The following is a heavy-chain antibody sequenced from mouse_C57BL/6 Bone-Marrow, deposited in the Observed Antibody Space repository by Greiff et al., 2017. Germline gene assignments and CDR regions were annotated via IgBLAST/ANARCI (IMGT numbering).Heavy chain of an antibody. Sequence: EVQLQQSGPGLVKPSQSLSLTCSVTGYSITSGYYWNWIRQFPGNKLEWMGYISYDGSNNYNPSLKNRISITRDTSKNQFCLKLNSVTTEDTATYYCARGGSRFDYWGQGTTLTVSS. D-gene: IGHD1-1*01. CDR1: GYSITSGYY. J-gene: IGHJ2*01. CDR2: ISYDGSN. CDR3: ARGGSRFDY. V-gene: IGHV3-6*01.